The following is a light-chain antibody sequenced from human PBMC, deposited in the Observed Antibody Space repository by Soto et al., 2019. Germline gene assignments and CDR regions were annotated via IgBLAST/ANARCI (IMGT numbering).Light chain of an antibody. CDR1: RTDVADGYDY. CDR3: NSYTSSASFYV. J-gene: IGLJ1*01. Sequence: QSALTQPASVSGSPGQSIAISCTGVRTDVADGYDYVSWYQQHPGQALQLIIYDVSNRPSGVSDRFSGSKSGNTASLTISGLQAEDEAEYYCNSYTSSASFYVFGTGIKVTVL. V-gene: IGLV2-14*03. CDR2: DVS.